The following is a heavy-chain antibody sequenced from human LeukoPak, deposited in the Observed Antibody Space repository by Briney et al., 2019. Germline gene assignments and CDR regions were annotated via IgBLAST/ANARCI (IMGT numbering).Heavy chain of an antibody. CDR1: GYTFSTYE. J-gene: IGHJ4*02. CDR2: ISSSGSTM. Sequence: GGSLRLSCAASGYTFSTYEMHWVRQAPGKGLEWVSDISSSGSTMYYADSVKGRFTTSRDNAKNLLYLQMHSLRAEDTAVYYCSLLAVASPQDYWGQGTLVTVSS. V-gene: IGHV3-48*03. D-gene: IGHD6-19*01. CDR3: SLLAVASPQDY.